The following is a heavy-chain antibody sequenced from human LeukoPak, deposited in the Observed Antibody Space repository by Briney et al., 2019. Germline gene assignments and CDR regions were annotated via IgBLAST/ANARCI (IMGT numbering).Heavy chain of an antibody. CDR1: RGTFSSYA. Sequence: ASVKVSCKASRGTFSSYAISWVRQAPGQGLEWMGRIIPILGIANYAQKFQGRVTITADKSTSTAYMELSSLRSEDTAVYYCARGVPAAIDWFDPWGQGTLVTVSS. J-gene: IGHJ5*02. D-gene: IGHD2-2*02. V-gene: IGHV1-69*04. CDR2: IIPILGIA. CDR3: ARGVPAAIDWFDP.